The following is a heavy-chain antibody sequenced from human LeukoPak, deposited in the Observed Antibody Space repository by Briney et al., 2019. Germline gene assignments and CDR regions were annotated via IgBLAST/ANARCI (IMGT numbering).Heavy chain of an antibody. CDR1: GYSISSGYY. Sequence: PSETLSLTCAVSGYSISSGYYWGWIRQPPGKGLEWIGSIYHSGSTYYNPSLKSRVTISVDTSKNQFSLKLSSVTAADMAVYYCATRAVAGEYYFDYWGQGTLVTVSS. V-gene: IGHV4-38-2*01. J-gene: IGHJ4*02. CDR3: ATRAVAGEYYFDY. CDR2: IYHSGST. D-gene: IGHD6-19*01.